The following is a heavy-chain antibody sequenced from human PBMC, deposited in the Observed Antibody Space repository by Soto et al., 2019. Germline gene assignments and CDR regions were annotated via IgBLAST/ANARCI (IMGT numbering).Heavy chain of an antibody. CDR2: ISGSGST. Sequence: GGSLRLSCAASGFSFSSYAMTWVRQAPGRGLEWVSAISGSGSTYYADSVKGRFTISRDNSKNTLYLQMKTLRAEDTAVYYCAKGVPGIAVAGTGYFQHWGQGTLVTVSS. CDR3: AKGVPGIAVAGTGYFQH. J-gene: IGHJ1*01. D-gene: IGHD6-19*01. V-gene: IGHV3-23*01. CDR1: GFSFSSYA.